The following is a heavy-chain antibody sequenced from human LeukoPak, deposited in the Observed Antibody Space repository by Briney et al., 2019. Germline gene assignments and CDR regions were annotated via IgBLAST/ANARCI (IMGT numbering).Heavy chain of an antibody. CDR2: ISYDGSNK. CDR1: GFTFSSYA. V-gene: IGHV3-30-3*01. J-gene: IGHJ5*02. CDR3: ARDTLAATHWFDP. Sequence: PGGSLRLSCAASGFTFSSYAMHWVRQAPGKGLEWVAVISYDGSNKYYADSVKGRFTIPRDNSKNTLYLQMNSLRAEDTAVYYCARDTLAATHWFDPWGQGTLVTVSS. D-gene: IGHD2-15*01.